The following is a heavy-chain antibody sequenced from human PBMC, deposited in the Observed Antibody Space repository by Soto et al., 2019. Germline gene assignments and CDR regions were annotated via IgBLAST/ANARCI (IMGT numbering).Heavy chain of an antibody. J-gene: IGHJ4*02. D-gene: IGHD3-22*01. CDR2: ISSSSSTI. CDR3: ARDYYDSSGYLGLLDY. CDR1: GFTFSSYS. V-gene: IGHV3-48*02. Sequence: EVQLVESGGGLVQPGGSLRLSCAASGFTFSSYSMNWVRQAPGKGLEWVSYISSSSSTIYYADSVKGRFTISRDNAKNSLYLQRNSLREEDRAVYYCARDYYDSSGYLGLLDYWGQGTLVTVSS.